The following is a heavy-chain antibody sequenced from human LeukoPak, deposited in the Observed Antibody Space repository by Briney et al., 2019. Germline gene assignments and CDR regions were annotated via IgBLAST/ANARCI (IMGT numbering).Heavy chain of an antibody. V-gene: IGHV3-48*01. D-gene: IGHD1-1*01. CDR2: ISSSSSTI. CDR1: GFTFSSYS. CDR3: ARVIMRNDVALDY. J-gene: IGHJ4*02. Sequence: GGSLRLSCAASGFTFSSYSMNWVRQAPGKGLEWVSYISSSSSTIYYADSVKGRFTISRDNSKSTLSLQINSLRTEDTAVYYCARVIMRNDVALDYWGQGTLVTVSS.